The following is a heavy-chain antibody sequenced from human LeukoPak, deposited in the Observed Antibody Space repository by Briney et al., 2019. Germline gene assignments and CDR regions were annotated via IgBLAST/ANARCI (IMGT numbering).Heavy chain of an antibody. Sequence: GGSLRLSCAASGFTVSSNYMSWVRQAPGKGLEWVSVIYSGGSTYYADSVKGRFTISRDNSKNTLYLQMNSLRAEDTAVYYCARDPTYGSGSQEDYWGQGTLVTVSS. CDR2: IYSGGST. V-gene: IGHV3-66*01. J-gene: IGHJ4*02. D-gene: IGHD3-10*01. CDR3: ARDPTYGSGSQEDY. CDR1: GFTVSSNY.